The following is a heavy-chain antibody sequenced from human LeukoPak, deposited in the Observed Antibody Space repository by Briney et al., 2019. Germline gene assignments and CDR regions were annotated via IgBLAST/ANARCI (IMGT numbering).Heavy chain of an antibody. D-gene: IGHD6-19*01. Sequence: GGSLRLSCAASGFTFSSYGMHWVRQAPGKGLEWVAFIRYDGSNKYYADSVKGRFTISRDNSKNTLYLQMNSLRAEDTAVYYCAKDPSIYSSGWPAFDYWGQGTLVTVSS. CDR2: IRYDGSNK. V-gene: IGHV3-30*02. J-gene: IGHJ4*02. CDR1: GFTFSSYG. CDR3: AKDPSIYSSGWPAFDY.